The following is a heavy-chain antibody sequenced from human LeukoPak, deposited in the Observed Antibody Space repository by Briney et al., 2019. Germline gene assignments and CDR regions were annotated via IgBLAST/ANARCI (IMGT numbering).Heavy chain of an antibody. CDR3: ARDSDSSGLDFDY. V-gene: IGHV4-59*01. CDR2: IYYSGST. CDR1: GGSLSSYY. J-gene: IGHJ4*02. Sequence: PSETLSLTCTVSGGSLSSYYWSWIRQPPGKGLEWIGYIYYSGSTKYNPSLKRRVTMSVDMSKNQFSLKLSSMTAEDTAVYYCARDSDSSGLDFDYWGQGTLVTVSS. D-gene: IGHD3-22*01.